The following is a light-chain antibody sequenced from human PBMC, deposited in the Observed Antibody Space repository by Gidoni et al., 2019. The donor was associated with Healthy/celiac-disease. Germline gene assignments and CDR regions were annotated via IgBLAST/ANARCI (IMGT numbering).Light chain of an antibody. CDR2: LGS. J-gene: IGKJ1*01. V-gene: IGKV2-28*01. CDR3: MQSLQTSWT. CDR1: QSLLHSNGYNY. Sequence: DMGMHTPPRSLPVTPGEPASISCRSSQSLLHSNGYNYVDWYLQKPGQSPQLLCYLGSNRASGVPDRFSGSGSGTDFTLKSSRVDAEDVGVYYCMQSLQTSWTFGQGAKVEIK.